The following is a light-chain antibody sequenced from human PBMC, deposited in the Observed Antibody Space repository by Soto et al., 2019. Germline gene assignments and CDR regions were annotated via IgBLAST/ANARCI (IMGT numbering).Light chain of an antibody. V-gene: IGKV1-12*01. CDR3: LQANSFPHT. J-gene: IGKJ2*01. CDR1: QGIISW. CDR2: AAS. Sequence: DIQMTQSPSSVSASVGDRVTITCRASQGIISWLAWYQQKPGKAPKLLIYAASSLQSGVPSRFSGSGSGTDFTLTLRSLQPEECATYDFLQANSFPHTFGQGTKLEIK.